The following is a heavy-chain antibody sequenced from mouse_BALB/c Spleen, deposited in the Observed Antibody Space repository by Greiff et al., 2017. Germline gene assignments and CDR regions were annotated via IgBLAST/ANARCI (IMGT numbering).Heavy chain of an antibody. J-gene: IGHJ3*01. Sequence: QVQLQQSGPQLVRPGASVKISCTASGYSFTSYWMHWVKQRPGQGLEWIGMIDPSDSETRLNQKFKDKATLTVDKSSSTAYMQLSSPTSEDSAVYYCARWDDYDEGFAYWGQGTLVTVSA. CDR1: GYSFTSYW. V-gene: IGHV1S127*01. CDR2: IDPSDSET. D-gene: IGHD2-4*01. CDR3: ARWDDYDEGFAY.